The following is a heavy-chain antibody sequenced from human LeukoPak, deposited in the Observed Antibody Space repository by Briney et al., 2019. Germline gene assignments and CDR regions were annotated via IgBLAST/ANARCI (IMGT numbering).Heavy chain of an antibody. CDR2: ISAYNGNT. CDR3: ARLKAMNDFWSGYLSPFDY. Sequence: ASVKVSCKASGYTFTSYGISWVRQAPGQGLEWMGWISAYNGNTNYAQKLQGRVTMTTDTSTSTAYMELRSLRSDDTAVYYCARLKAMNDFWSGYLSPFDYWGQGTLVTVSS. D-gene: IGHD3-3*01. J-gene: IGHJ4*02. CDR1: GYTFTSYG. V-gene: IGHV1-18*01.